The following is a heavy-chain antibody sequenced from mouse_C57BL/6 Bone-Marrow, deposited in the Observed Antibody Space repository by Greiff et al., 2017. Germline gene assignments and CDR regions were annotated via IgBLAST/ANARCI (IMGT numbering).Heavy chain of an antibody. V-gene: IGHV1-66*01. Sequence: LVESGPELVKPGASVKISCKASGYSFTSYYIHWVKQRPGQGLEWIGWIHPGSGNTKYNEKFKGQATLTGDTASSTAYMQLSSLTSEDSAVYSCAGGDLAYWGQGTLVTVSA. J-gene: IGHJ3*01. CDR1: GYSFTSYY. CDR3: AGGDLAY. CDR2: IHPGSGNT.